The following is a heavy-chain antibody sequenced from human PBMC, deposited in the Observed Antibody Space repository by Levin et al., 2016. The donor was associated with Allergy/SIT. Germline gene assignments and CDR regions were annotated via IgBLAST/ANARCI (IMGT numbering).Heavy chain of an antibody. CDR2: IWYDGSNK. CDR3: ARAKRARTSYYFDY. J-gene: IGHJ4*02. V-gene: IGHV3-33*01. Sequence: GESLKISCAASGFTFSSYGMHWVRQAPGKGLEWVAVIWYDGSNKYYADSVKGRFTISRDNSKNTLYLQMNSLRAEDTAVYYCARAKRARTSYYFDYWGQGTLVTVSS. CDR1: GFTFSSYG. D-gene: IGHD2-2*01.